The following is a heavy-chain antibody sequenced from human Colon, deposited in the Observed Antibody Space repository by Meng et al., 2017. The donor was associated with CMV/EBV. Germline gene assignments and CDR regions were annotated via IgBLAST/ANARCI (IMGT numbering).Heavy chain of an antibody. V-gene: IGHV3-23*01. J-gene: IGHJ4*02. CDR2: ISGTGGTT. D-gene: IGHD4-17*01. Sequence: SGCRFSAFARNWVRQAPGKGLEWVSSISGTGGTTYYADSVTGRFTVSRDNANNMLFLQMSSLRAEDTATYFCAKGHGDWQPGNYLNFWGQGTLVTVSS. CDR3: AKGHGDWQPGNYLNF. CDR1: GCRFSAFA.